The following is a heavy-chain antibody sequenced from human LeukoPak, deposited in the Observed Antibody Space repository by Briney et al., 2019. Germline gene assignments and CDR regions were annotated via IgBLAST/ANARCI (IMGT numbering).Heavy chain of an antibody. CDR3: ARGTVRSPLWEAGFDP. CDR2: IGTYSGST. D-gene: IGHD1-26*01. V-gene: IGHV1-18*01. J-gene: IGHJ5*02. Sequence: ASVKVSCKASGYTFTSYGISWVRQAPGQGLEWMGWIGTYSGSTNYAQKLQGRVTMTTDTSARTAYMELRSLRSDDTAVYYCARGTVRSPLWEAGFDPWGQGTLVTVSS. CDR1: GYTFTSYG.